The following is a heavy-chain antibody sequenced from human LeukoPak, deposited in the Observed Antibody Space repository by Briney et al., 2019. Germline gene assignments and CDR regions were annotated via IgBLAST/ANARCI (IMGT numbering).Heavy chain of an antibody. CDR2: ISSSSSSK. CDR1: GFTFSYYS. J-gene: IGHJ4*02. Sequence: GGSLRLSCAASGFTFSYYSMNWVRQAPGKGLEWVSTISSSSSSKYHADSVKGRFTISRDNAKNSLYLQMNSLRAEDTAVYYCARDLDSSSWAFGGQGTLVTVSS. D-gene: IGHD6-13*01. CDR3: ARDLDSSSWAF. V-gene: IGHV3-21*01.